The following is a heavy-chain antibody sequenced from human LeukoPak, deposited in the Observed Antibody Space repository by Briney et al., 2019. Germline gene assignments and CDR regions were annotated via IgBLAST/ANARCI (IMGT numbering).Heavy chain of an antibody. D-gene: IGHD6-19*01. CDR1: GGAISSYS. Sequence: SETLSLTCIVSGGAISSYSWNWIRQSPGKGLEWVGYISHSGTTRYKPSLKSRVTISVDTSKNQLSPKLTSVTAADTAVYYCARWDDSAWGFGNWGPGTLVTVPS. CDR3: ARWDDSAWGFGN. J-gene: IGHJ4*02. CDR2: ISHSGTT. V-gene: IGHV4-59*08.